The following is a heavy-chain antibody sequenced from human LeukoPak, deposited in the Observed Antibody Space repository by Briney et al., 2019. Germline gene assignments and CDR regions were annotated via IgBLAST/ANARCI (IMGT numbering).Heavy chain of an antibody. Sequence: GASVKVCCKASGYTFSGYYIHWVRQAPGQGLEWMGWINPKTGGAKYAQIFQGRVTMTRDASISTAFMDLSSLRSDDTAVYYCGRDGANSGIGYWGQGTLVTVSS. CDR3: GRDGANSGIGY. J-gene: IGHJ4*02. CDR1: GYTFSGYY. V-gene: IGHV1-2*02. CDR2: INPKTGGA. D-gene: IGHD4-23*01.